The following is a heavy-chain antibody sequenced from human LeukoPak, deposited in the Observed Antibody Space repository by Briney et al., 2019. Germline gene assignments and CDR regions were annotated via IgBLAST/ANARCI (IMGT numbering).Heavy chain of an antibody. D-gene: IGHD3-16*02. J-gene: IGHJ4*02. CDR3: AREGLGVWGSYRYTATNDFDY. Sequence: GGSLRLSCAASGFTFSSYWMSWVRQAPRKGLEWVANMEQDGSEKYYVDSVKGRFTISRDNAKNSLYLQMNSLRAEDTAVYYCAREGLGVWGSYRYTATNDFDYWGQGTLVTVSS. CDR1: GFTFSSYW. V-gene: IGHV3-7*01. CDR2: MEQDGSEK.